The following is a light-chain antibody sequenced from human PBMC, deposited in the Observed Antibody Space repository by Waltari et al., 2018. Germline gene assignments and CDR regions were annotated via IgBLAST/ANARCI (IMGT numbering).Light chain of an antibody. J-gene: IGKJ1*01. Sequence: EIVLTQSPATLSLSPGERATLSCRASQSVSNYLAWFQQKPGQAPRLLIYDASNRASGIPPRFSGSGSGTDFTLTISSLEPEDFAVYYCQQRSNWLSWTFGQGTKVEIK. CDR3: QQRSNWLSWT. CDR1: QSVSNY. CDR2: DAS. V-gene: IGKV3-11*01.